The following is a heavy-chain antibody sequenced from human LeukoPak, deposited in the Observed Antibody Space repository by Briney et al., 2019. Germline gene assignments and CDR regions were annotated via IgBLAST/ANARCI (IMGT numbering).Heavy chain of an antibody. D-gene: IGHD5-18*01. CDR1: GFTFSDYA. V-gene: IGHV3-33*06. J-gene: IGHJ3*01. CDR3: AKGIQPSDKHGLDL. CDR2: IWYDGSNE. Sequence: AGGSLRLSCAASGFTFSDYAMHWVRQAPGKGLEWVAHIWYDGSNEKYADSVKGRFIISRDNSKNALYFQMNSLRAEDTAVYYCAKGIQPSDKHGLDLWGQEALGTVSS.